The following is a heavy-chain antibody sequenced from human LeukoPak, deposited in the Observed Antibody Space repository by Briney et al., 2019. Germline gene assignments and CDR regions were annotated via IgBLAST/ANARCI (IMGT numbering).Heavy chain of an antibody. J-gene: IGHJ4*02. V-gene: IGHV4-59*11. D-gene: IGHD3-10*01. CDR3: ASRPADSPGYGVLDY. Sequence: KPSETLSLPCSVSGGSINSHYWSWIRQPPGKRLEWIGYIFNTGNTNYNPSLASRVTMSVDTSRAQFFLRLSPVTAADTAIYYCASRPADSPGYGVLDYWSQGTLVTVSS. CDR2: IFNTGNT. CDR1: GGSINSHY.